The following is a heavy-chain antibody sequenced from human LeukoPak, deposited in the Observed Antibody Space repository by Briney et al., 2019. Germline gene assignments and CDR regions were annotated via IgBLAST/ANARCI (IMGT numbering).Heavy chain of an antibody. D-gene: IGHD3-9*01. CDR3: ARVGYYDILTSLYGMDV. CDR2: ISAYNGNT. V-gene: IGHV1-18*01. CDR1: GYTFTSYG. Sequence: ASVKVSCKASGYTFTSYGISWVRQAPGQGLEWMGWISAYNGNTNYAQKLQGRVTMTTDTSTSTAYMELRSLRSDDTAVYYCARVGYYDILTSLYGMDVWGQGTTVTVSS. J-gene: IGHJ6*02.